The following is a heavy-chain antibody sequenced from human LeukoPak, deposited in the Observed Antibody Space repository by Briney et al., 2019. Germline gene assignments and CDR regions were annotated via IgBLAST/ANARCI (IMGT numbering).Heavy chain of an antibody. J-gene: IGHJ4*02. Sequence: GGSLRLSCAASGFTFSGSALHWVRQASGKGLEWAGRIRSTANGYATAYAASVKGRFTISRDDSKNTAYLQMDSLKTEDTAVYYCTGNYYGSGSYADFDCWGQGTLVTVSS. CDR1: GFTFSGSA. CDR2: IRSTANGYAT. V-gene: IGHV3-73*01. CDR3: TGNYYGSGSYADFDC. D-gene: IGHD3-10*01.